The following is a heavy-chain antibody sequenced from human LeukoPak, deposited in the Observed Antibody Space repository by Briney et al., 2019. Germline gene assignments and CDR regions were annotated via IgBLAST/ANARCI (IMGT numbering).Heavy chain of an antibody. D-gene: IGHD6-19*01. Sequence: PSETLSLTCTVSGGSISSSGCYWGWIRQPPGKVLEWIGNIYYTGSTYYTPSLKSRVTISVDTSKNQFSLKVSSVTAADTAVYCATTYDYTSGGYDYWGHGSLVTVSS. CDR1: GGSISSSGCY. CDR2: IYYTGST. V-gene: IGHV4-39*01. CDR3: ATTYDYTSGGYDY. J-gene: IGHJ4*01.